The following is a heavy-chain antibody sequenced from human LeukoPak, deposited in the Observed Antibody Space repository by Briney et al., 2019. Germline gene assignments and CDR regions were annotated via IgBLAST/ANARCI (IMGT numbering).Heavy chain of an antibody. D-gene: IGHD3-10*01. CDR1: GGSFSGYY. J-gene: IGHJ4*02. CDR3: ARRRPNYYGSGALDY. V-gene: IGHV4-34*01. CDR2: INHSGST. Sequence: SETLSPTCAVYGGSFSGYYWSWIRQPPGKGLEWIGEINHSGSTNYNPSLKSRVTISVDTSKNQFSLKLSSVTAADTAVYYCARRRPNYYGSGALDYWGQGTLVTVSS.